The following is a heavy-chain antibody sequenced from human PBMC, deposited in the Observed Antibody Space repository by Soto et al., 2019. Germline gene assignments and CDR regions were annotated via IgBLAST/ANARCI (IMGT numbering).Heavy chain of an antibody. CDR3: ESDYLGYCTTTSCYWYEDY. Sequence: SLRLSCSASGFTFSTYWMSWVRQAPGKGLEWVANIKQDGSEKYYVDSVKGRFTISRDNAKNSLYLQMNSLRAEDTAVYYCESDYLGYCTTTSCYWYEDYWGQGTRVTVSS. V-gene: IGHV3-7*03. CDR1: GFTFSTYW. CDR2: IKQDGSEK. J-gene: IGHJ4*02. D-gene: IGHD2-2*01.